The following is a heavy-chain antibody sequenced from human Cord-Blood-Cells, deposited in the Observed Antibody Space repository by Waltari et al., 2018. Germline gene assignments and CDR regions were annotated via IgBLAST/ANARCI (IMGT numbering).Heavy chain of an antibody. CDR3: ARHPGDLDY. Sequence: QVQLVQSGAEVKKPGASVKVSCKASGYTFTSYAMHWVRQAPGQKLEWMGGINAGNGNTKYSQRFQGRVTITRDTSACTAYIELSILRSEYTAVYYCARHPGDLDYWGQGTLVTVSS. CDR1: GYTFTSYA. V-gene: IGHV1-3*01. J-gene: IGHJ4*02. D-gene: IGHD7-27*01. CDR2: INAGNGNT.